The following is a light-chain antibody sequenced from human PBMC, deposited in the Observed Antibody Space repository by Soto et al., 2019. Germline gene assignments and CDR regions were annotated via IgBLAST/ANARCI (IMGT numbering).Light chain of an antibody. J-gene: IGLJ2*01. CDR1: SSDIGSYDA. CDR2: EVS. CDR3: SSYTSRSTPV. Sequence: QSALTQPASVSGSPGQSISISCTGTSSDIGSYDAISWYQHHPGKAPKLVIYEVSNRPSGVSNRFSGSKSGNTASLTISELQAEDEADYYCSSYTSRSTPVFGGGTKLTVL. V-gene: IGLV2-14*02.